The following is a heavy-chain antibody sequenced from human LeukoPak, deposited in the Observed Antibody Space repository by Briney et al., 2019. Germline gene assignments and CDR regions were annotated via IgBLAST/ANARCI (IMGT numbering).Heavy chain of an antibody. J-gene: IGHJ5*02. D-gene: IGHD6-13*01. CDR1: GFAFSSYA. V-gene: IGHV3-23*01. CDR2: IYDRGVNT. Sequence: GGSLRLSCVVSGFAFSSYAMSWVRQAPGKGLEWVSGIYDRGVNTYYADSVKGRFTISRDNSKNTLYLQMNSLRAEDTAVYYCAKDSLRRGSSRGDWFDPWGQGTLVTASS. CDR3: AKDSLRRGSSRGDWFDP.